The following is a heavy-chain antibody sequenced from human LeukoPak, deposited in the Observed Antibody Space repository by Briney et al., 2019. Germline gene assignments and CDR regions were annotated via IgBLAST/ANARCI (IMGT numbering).Heavy chain of an antibody. J-gene: IGHJ4*02. CDR1: GFTVSSNY. V-gene: IGHV3-30-3*01. D-gene: IGHD2-2*01. Sequence: PGGSLRLSCAASGFTVSSNYMSWVRQAPGKGLEWVAVISYDGSNKYYADSVKGRFTISRDNSKNTLYLQMNSLRAEDTAVYYCAREGVVPYWGQGTLVTVSS. CDR2: ISYDGSNK. CDR3: AREGVVPY.